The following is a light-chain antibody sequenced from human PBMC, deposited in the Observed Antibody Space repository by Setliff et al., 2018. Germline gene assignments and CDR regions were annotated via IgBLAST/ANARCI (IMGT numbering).Light chain of an antibody. CDR1: SSDVGAYNY. CDR3: CSFAGTYYV. J-gene: IGLJ1*01. Sequence: QSVLTQPRSVSGSPGQSVTISCTGTSSDVGAYNYVSWYQHHPGKVPKLMVYDVTKRSSGVPDRFSGSKSGNTASLTISGLQAEDEADYYCCSFAGTYYVFGSGTRSPS. CDR2: DVT. V-gene: IGLV2-11*01.